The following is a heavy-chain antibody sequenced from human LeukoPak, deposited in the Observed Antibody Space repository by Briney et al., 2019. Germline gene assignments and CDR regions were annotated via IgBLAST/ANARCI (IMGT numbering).Heavy chain of an antibody. V-gene: IGHV5-51*01. CDR3: ARGTAVTGVDYFDF. J-gene: IGHJ4*02. CDR2: IYPGDSET. D-gene: IGHD2-21*02. Sequence: GESLKISCKGSGYSFTTYWIAWVRQMPGKGLQWLGIIYPGDSETRYSPSFRGQVTISVDTSISTAYLQWTSLKASDTAMYYCARGTAVTGVDYFDFWGQGTLVTVSS. CDR1: GYSFTTYW.